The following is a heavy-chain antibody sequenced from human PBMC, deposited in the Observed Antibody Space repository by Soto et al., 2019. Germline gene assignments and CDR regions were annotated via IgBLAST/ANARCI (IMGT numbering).Heavy chain of an antibody. V-gene: IGHV3-23*01. CDR3: AKDYCSSTSCYWDGMDV. Sequence: GGSLRLSCAASGFTFSSYAMSWVRQAPGKGLEWVSAISGSGGSTYYADSVKGRFTISRDNSKNTLYLQMNSLRAEDTAVYYCAKDYCSSTSCYWDGMDVWGQGTTVTVSS. CDR1: GFTFSSYA. J-gene: IGHJ6*02. CDR2: ISGSGGST. D-gene: IGHD2-2*01.